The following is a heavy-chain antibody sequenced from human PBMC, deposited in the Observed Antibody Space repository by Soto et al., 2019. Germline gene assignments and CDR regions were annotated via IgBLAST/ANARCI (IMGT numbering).Heavy chain of an antibody. CDR3: ASLPLRSSGWYDYFDF. CDR1: GYSFTTYW. D-gene: IGHD6-19*01. CDR2: IYPGDSDT. V-gene: IGHV5-51*01. J-gene: IGHJ4*02. Sequence: GESLKISCKGSGYSFTTYWIGWVRQMPGKGLEWMGIIYPGDSDTRYSPSFQGQVTISADKSTSTAYLQWSSLKASDTAIYYCASLPLRSSGWYDYFDFWGQGTLVTVSS.